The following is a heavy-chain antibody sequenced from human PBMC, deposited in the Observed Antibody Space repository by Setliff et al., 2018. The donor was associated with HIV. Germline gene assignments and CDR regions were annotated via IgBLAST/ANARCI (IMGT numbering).Heavy chain of an antibody. CDR3: ATNPEMATINYYYYYMDV. D-gene: IGHD5-12*01. CDR2: IIPIFGTP. V-gene: IGHV1-69*13. Sequence: SVKVSCKASGGTFRGFGISWVVQAPGQGLEWMGQIIPIFGTPRYAQKFQGRVTITADESTSTVYMELSSLRSEDTAVYYCATNPEMATINYYYYYMDVWGKGTTVPVSS. CDR1: GGTFRGFG. J-gene: IGHJ6*03.